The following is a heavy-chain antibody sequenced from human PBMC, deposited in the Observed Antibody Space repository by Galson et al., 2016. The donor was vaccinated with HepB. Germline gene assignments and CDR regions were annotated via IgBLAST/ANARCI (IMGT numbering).Heavy chain of an antibody. CDR3: AKYGDEAGWNFHH. V-gene: IGHV3-7*03. D-gene: IGHD6-19*01. Sequence: SLRLSCAASGFTFSRFWMNWVRLAPGKGLEWVASIKEDGSKTFYVDSVKGRFTVSRDNVEESVSLQMNSLRAEDTAVYYCAKYGDEAGWNFHHWGQGTLVTVSS. J-gene: IGHJ1*01. CDR1: GFTFSRFW. CDR2: IKEDGSKT.